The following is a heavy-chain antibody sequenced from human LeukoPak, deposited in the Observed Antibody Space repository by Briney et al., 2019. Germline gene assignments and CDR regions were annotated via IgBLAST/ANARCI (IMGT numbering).Heavy chain of an antibody. CDR1: GFNLSDYY. D-gene: IGHD3-10*02. J-gene: IGHJ6*04. CDR2: ISSSGTTI. Sequence: GGSLRLSCEVSGFNLSDYYMSWIRQAPGKGLEWVSHISSSGTTIYYADSVKGRFTISRDNAKNSLYLQMNSLRAEDTAVYYCAELGITMIGGVWGKGTTVTISS. V-gene: IGHV3-11*04. CDR3: AELGITMIGGV.